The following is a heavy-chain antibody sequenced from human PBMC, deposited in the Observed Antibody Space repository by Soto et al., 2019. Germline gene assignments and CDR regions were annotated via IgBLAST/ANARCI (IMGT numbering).Heavy chain of an antibody. CDR3: ARKSDVVRGAPFDY. Sequence: KGSRKASGGTLRSHAISWGRQAPGQGLEWMGGIIPIFGTANYAQKFQGRVTITADESTSTAYMELSSLRSEDTAVYYCARKSDVVRGAPFDYWGQGTLVTVSS. CDR1: GGTLRSHA. V-gene: IGHV1-69*01. J-gene: IGHJ4*02. D-gene: IGHD3-10*01. CDR2: IIPIFGTA.